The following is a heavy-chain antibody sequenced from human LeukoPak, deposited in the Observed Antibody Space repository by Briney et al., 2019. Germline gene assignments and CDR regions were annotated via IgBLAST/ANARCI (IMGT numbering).Heavy chain of an antibody. CDR2: ISGTAAST. CDR3: AKGVRFLDWWMLDY. Sequence: GGSLRVSCAASGFTFSAYALSWVRQAPGKGLEWVSAISGTAASTYYADSVKGRFTISRDNSKSTLYLQMNSLRDEGTAIYYCAKGVRFLDWWMLDYWGQGSLVTVSS. CDR1: GFTFSAYA. V-gene: IGHV3-23*01. J-gene: IGHJ4*02. D-gene: IGHD3-9*01.